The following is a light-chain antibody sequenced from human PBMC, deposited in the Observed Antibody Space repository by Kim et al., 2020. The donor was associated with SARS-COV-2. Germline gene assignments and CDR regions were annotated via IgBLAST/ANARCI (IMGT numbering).Light chain of an antibody. V-gene: IGKV1-9*01. J-gene: IGKJ2*01. CDR1: QGISSY. CDR2: AAS. Sequence: DIQLTQSPSFLSASVGDRVTITCRASQGISSYLAWYQQKTGKAPILLIFAASTLQSGVPSRFSGSGSGTEFTLTISSLQPEDFAFYYCQQLNSYPRTFGQGTKLEI. CDR3: QQLNSYPRT.